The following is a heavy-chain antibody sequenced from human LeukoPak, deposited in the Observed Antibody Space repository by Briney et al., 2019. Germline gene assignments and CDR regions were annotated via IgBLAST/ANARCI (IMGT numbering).Heavy chain of an antibody. V-gene: IGHV3-74*01. CDR3: ARGGRYAYFLDY. CDR1: GFIFSDHW. D-gene: IGHD3-16*01. Sequence: GGSLSLSCAASGFIFSDHWMHWVRQGPGKGLVWVSRIKSDGSSASYADSVKGRFTISRDNAKNTVYVHMNSLRDEDTAVYYCARGGRYAYFLDYWGQGTLVTVSS. J-gene: IGHJ4*02. CDR2: IKSDGSSA.